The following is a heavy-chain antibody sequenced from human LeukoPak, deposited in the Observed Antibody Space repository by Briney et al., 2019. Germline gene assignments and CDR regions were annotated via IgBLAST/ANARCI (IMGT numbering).Heavy chain of an antibody. CDR1: GGSITSSSYY. CDR2: IYYSGST. Sequence: SETLSLTCTVSGGSITSSSYYWGWIRQPPGKGLEWIGSIYYSGSTHYNPSLKSRVTISVDTSKNQFSLRLTSVTAADTAVYYCARNYSNFRALGYAWKTRDNWFDPWGQGTLVTVSS. D-gene: IGHD4-11*01. J-gene: IGHJ5*02. V-gene: IGHV4-39*01. CDR3: ARNYSNFRALGYAWKTRDNWFDP.